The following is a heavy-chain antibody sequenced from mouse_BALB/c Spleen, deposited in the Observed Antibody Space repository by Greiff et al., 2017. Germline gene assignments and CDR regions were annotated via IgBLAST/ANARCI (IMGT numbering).Heavy chain of an antibody. D-gene: IGHD4-1*01. J-gene: IGHJ3*01. CDR2: IRNKANGDTT. V-gene: IGHV7-3*02. CDR3: ARDIGRGRFAY. CDR1: GFTFTDYY. Sequence: EVKLVESGGGLVQPGGSLRLSCATSGFTFTDYYMSWVRQPPGKALEWLGFIRNKANGDTTEYSASVKGRFTISRDNSQSILYLQMNTLRAEDSSTYYCARDIGRGRFAYWGQGTLVTVSA.